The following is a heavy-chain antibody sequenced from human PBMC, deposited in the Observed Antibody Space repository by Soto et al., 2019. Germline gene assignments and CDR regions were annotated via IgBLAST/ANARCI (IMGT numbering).Heavy chain of an antibody. CDR3: ARGYYYDSSGYPLRYYFDY. CDR2: IYYSGST. V-gene: IGHV4-31*03. Sequence: QVQLQESGPGLVKPSQTLSLTCTVSGGSISSGGYYWSWIRQHPGKGLEWIGYIYYSGSTYYNPSLKSRVTISVDTSKNQFSLKLSSVTAADTAVYYCARGYYYDSSGYPLRYYFDYWGQGTLVTVSS. CDR1: GGSISSGGYY. D-gene: IGHD3-22*01. J-gene: IGHJ4*02.